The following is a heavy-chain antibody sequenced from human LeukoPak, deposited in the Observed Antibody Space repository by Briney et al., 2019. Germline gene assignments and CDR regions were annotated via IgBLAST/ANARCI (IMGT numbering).Heavy chain of an antibody. V-gene: IGHV4-34*01. CDR1: GGSFSGYY. CDR2: INHSGST. J-gene: IGHJ4*02. Sequence: SEILSLTCAVYGGSFSGYYWSWIRQPPGKGLEWIGEINHSGSTNYNPSLKSRVTISVDTSNNQFSLKLSSVTAADTAVYYCARADPEGLVPLDYWGQGTLVTVSS. CDR3: ARADPEGLVPLDY. D-gene: IGHD6-19*01.